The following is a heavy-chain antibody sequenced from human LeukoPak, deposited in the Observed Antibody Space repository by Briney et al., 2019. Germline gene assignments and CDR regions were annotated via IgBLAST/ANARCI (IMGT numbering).Heavy chain of an antibody. CDR3: AKEIAAGGTPSFDF. J-gene: IGHJ4*02. Sequence: GGSLRLSCAASGFTFSNYAMSWVRQAPGKGLEWVSGISDSGGIYYVDSVKGRFTISRDNSKNMLHLEMNSLKVEDTAIYYCAKEIAAGGTPSFDFWGQGILVIVSS. D-gene: IGHD6-13*01. V-gene: IGHV3-23*01. CDR1: GFTFSNYA. CDR2: ISDSGGI.